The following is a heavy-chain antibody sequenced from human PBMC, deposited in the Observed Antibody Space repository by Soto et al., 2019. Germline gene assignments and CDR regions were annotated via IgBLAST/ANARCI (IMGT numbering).Heavy chain of an antibody. CDR2: TNSDGTDS. Sequence: PVGFLRLSYAAAEGDFVDYAMHWVSQDSGKGLEWVSLTNSDGTDSYYVDSVKGRFTISRDNAKRTLYPQMDRLRPEDTALYFCAKSLYYYDSSPLDHWGQGTLVTVSS. V-gene: IGHV3-43D*04. CDR3: AKSLYYYDSSPLDH. CDR1: EGDFVDYA. D-gene: IGHD3-22*01. J-gene: IGHJ4*02.